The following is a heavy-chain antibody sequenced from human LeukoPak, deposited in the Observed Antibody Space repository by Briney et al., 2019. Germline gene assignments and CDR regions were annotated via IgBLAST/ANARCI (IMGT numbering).Heavy chain of an antibody. CDR1: GFTFSSYS. Sequence: KPGGSLRLSCAASGFTFSSYSMNWVRQAPGKGLEWVSSISSSSDYVYYADSVKGRFTISRDNANNLLYLQMNSLRAEDTAVFYCARDLYSDYAFDIWGQGTMVTVSS. D-gene: IGHD4-11*01. J-gene: IGHJ3*02. CDR2: ISSSSDYV. CDR3: ARDLYSDYAFDI. V-gene: IGHV3-21*01.